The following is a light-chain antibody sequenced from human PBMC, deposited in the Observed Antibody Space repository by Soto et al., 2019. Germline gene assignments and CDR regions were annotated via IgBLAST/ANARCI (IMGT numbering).Light chain of an antibody. CDR1: GSNIGRNT. CDR3: AAWDDSPNKSVI. CDR2: SNN. V-gene: IGLV1-44*01. Sequence: QSVLTQPPSASGTPGQRVTISCSGGGSNIGRNTVNWYQQLPGTAPKLLIYSNNQRPSGVPDRFSGSKSGTSASLAISGLQSEDEADYYCAAWDDSPNKSVIFGGGTKLTVL. J-gene: IGLJ2*01.